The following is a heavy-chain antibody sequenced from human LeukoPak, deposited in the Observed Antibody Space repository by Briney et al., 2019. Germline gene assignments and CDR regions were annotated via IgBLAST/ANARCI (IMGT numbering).Heavy chain of an antibody. CDR1: GGSISSYY. D-gene: IGHD5-24*01. Sequence: PSETLSLTCTVSGGSISSYYWSWIRQPPGKGLEWIGYIYYSGSTNYNPSLKSRVTISVDTSKNQFSLKLSSVTAADTAVCYCARGGMATIRYWGQGTLVTVSS. V-gene: IGHV4-59*01. CDR3: ARGGMATIRY. CDR2: IYYSGST. J-gene: IGHJ4*02.